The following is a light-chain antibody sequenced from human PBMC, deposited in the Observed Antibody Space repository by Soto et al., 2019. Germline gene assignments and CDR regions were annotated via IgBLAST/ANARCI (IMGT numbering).Light chain of an antibody. CDR1: QSISGN. CDR2: GAS. J-gene: IGKJ5*01. Sequence: EIVMKQSPGTLSVSTGERATLSCRASQSISGNLVWYQQKPGQAPRLLIYGASTRATGIPARFSGSGSGTEFTLTISSLQSEDFAVYYCQQYNNWPQITFCQGTRLAIK. CDR3: QQYNNWPQIT. V-gene: IGKV3-15*01.